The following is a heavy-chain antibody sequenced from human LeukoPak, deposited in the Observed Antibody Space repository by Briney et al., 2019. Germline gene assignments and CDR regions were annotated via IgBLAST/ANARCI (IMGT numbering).Heavy chain of an antibody. CDR1: GFTFNSYG. D-gene: IGHD2-2*01. J-gene: IGHJ4*02. CDR3: ARGYCSSTSCYPDY. Sequence: GGSLRLSCAASGFTFNSYGMHWVRQAPGKGLEWVAVISYDGSNKFYADSVKGRFTISRDNSKNTLYLQMNSLRAEDTAVYYCARGYCSSTSCYPDYWGQGTLVTVSS. V-gene: IGHV3-30*03. CDR2: ISYDGSNK.